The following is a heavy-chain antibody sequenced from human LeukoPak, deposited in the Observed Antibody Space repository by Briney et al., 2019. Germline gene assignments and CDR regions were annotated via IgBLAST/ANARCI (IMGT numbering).Heavy chain of an antibody. J-gene: IGHJ4*02. V-gene: IGHV3-21*01. Sequence: GGSLRLSCAASGFTFSSYSMNWVRQAPGKGLEWVSSTSSSSSYIYYADSVKGRFTISRDNAKNSLYLQMNSLRAEDTAVYYCARDVWYYYDSSGYYGASWGQGTLVTVSS. CDR3: ARDVWYYYDSSGYYGAS. CDR1: GFTFSSYS. D-gene: IGHD3-22*01. CDR2: TSSSSSYI.